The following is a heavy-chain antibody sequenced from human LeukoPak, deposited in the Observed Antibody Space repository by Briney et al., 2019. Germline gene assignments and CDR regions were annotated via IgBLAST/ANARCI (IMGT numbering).Heavy chain of an antibody. Sequence: GGSLRLSCAASGFTFSGFAMHWVRQASGKRLEWLGRIRTKVNNYATLSAASVKGRFTISRDDSKNTAYLQMNNVEIEDTAVYYCTRRYCHDSGSYSTFDIWGQGTSVTVSS. J-gene: IGHJ3*02. V-gene: IGHV3-73*01. CDR3: TRRYCHDSGSYSTFDI. CDR1: GFTFSGFA. CDR2: IRTKVNNYAT. D-gene: IGHD3-10*01.